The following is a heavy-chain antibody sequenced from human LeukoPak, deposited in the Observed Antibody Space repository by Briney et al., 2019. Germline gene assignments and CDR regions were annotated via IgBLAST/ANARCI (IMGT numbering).Heavy chain of an antibody. V-gene: IGHV1-69*01. CDR3: ARVETVTNWFDP. D-gene: IGHD4-11*01. J-gene: IGHJ5*02. CDR1: GGTFISYA. Sequence: SVKVSCKASGGTFISYAISWVRQAPGQGLEWMGGIIPIFGTANYAQKFQGRVTITADESTSTAYMELSSLRSEDTAVYYCARVETVTNWFDPWGQGTLVTVSS. CDR2: IIPIFGTA.